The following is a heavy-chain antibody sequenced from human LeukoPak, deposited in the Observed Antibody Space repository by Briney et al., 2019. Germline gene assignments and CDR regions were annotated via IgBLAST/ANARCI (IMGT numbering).Heavy chain of an antibody. CDR3: ASYRHPQWELLFDY. CDR1: GFTFSSYS. V-gene: IGHV3-21*01. CDR2: ISSSSSYI. D-gene: IGHD1-26*01. Sequence: GGFLRLSCAASGFTFSSYSMNWVRQAPGKGLEWFSSISSSSSYIYYADSVKGRFTISRDNAKNSLYLQMNSLRAEDTAVYYCASYRHPQWELLFDYWGREPWSPSPQ. J-gene: IGHJ4*02.